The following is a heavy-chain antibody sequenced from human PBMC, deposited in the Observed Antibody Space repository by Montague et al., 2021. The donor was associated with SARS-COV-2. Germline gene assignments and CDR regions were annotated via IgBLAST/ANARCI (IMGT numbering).Heavy chain of an antibody. J-gene: IGHJ4*02. CDR2: IYYTGET. Sequence: SETLSLTCSFSGGSIRSYYSRWIRLPPGKPLEWLGYIYYTGETTXNPSLKSRVTISVDTSRSQFSLRLTSVTAADTAVYFCARFWSGYVDKWSQGTLVTVSS. CDR1: GGSIRSYY. CDR3: ARFWSGYVDK. V-gene: IGHV4-59*01. D-gene: IGHD3-3*01.